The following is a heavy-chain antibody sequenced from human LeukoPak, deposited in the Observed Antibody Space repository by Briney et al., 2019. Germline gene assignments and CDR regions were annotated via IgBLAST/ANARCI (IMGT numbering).Heavy chain of an antibody. J-gene: IGHJ4*02. CDR1: GFTFSNYA. Sequence: GGSLRLSCVASGFTFSNYAMHWVRQAPGKGLEYVSATNTNGGTTYYANSVKGRFTISRDNSKNTVYLQMGSLRAEDMAVYYCVRTSGSLDYWGQGTLVTVSS. D-gene: IGHD1-26*01. V-gene: IGHV3-64*01. CDR3: VRTSGSLDY. CDR2: TNTNGGTT.